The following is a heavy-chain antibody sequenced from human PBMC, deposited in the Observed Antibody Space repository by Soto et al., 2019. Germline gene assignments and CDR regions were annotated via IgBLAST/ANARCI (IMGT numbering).Heavy chain of an antibody. CDR1: GGSISSGDYY. CDR3: ARDYDILTGSPPY. Sequence: SETLSLTCTVSGGSISSGDYYWSWIRQPPGKGLEWIGYIYYSGSTYYNPSLKSRVTISVDTSKNQFSLKLSSVTAADTAVYYCARDYDILTGSPPYWGRGTLVTVSS. CDR2: IYYSGST. J-gene: IGHJ4*02. D-gene: IGHD3-9*01. V-gene: IGHV4-30-4*01.